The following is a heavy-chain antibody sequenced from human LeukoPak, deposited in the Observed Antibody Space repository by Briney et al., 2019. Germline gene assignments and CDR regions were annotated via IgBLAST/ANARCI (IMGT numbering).Heavy chain of an antibody. V-gene: IGHV1-69*05. CDR2: IIPIFGTA. Sequence: SVKLSCKASGATFTSYAISWGRQAPGHGLEWMGRIIPIFGTANYAQKLQGRVTITTDESTSTAYLELSSLRSEDTAVYYCARDLIAAAEEGAFDIWGQGTMVTVSS. CDR1: GATFTSYA. J-gene: IGHJ3*02. CDR3: ARDLIAAAEEGAFDI. D-gene: IGHD6-13*01.